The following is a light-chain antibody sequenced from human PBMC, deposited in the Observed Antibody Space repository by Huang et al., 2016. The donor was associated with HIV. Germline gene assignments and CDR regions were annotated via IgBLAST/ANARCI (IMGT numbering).Light chain of an antibody. CDR3: QHYNGF. J-gene: IGKJ1*01. CDR2: KAS. V-gene: IGKV1-5*03. CDR1: QSISNW. Sequence: DIQMTQSPSTLSEYVGDRVTITCRASQSISNWLAWYQQKPGSAPKLLIYKASTLESGVPSRFSGSGSGTEFTLTICVLQPDDFATYHCQHYNGFFGQGTRLEIK.